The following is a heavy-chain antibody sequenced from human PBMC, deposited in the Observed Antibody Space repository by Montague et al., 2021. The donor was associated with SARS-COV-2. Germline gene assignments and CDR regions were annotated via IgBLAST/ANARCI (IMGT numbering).Heavy chain of an antibody. J-gene: IGHJ6*02. CDR1: GSIFSSYE. Sequence: SLSLSFAASGSIFSSYEMNWVRQAPGKGLERISYISSSGGGSTKHYTDSVKGRFTISRDNAKNSLYLQMNSLRVEDTAIYYCARDRDWDDWCGMDVWGQGTTVTVSS. V-gene: IGHV3-48*03. CDR2: ISSSGGGSTK. D-gene: IGHD2-21*01. CDR3: ARDRDWDDWCGMDV.